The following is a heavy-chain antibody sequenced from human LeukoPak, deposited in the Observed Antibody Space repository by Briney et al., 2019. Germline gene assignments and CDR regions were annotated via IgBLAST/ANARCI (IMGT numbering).Heavy chain of an antibody. CDR3: AKAYYGSGSYYYYYYGMDV. CDR2: ISYDGSNK. V-gene: IGHV3-30*18. Sequence: PGGSLRLSCAASGFTFSSYGMHWVRQAPGKGPEWVAVISYDGSNKYYADSVKGRFTISRDNSKNTLYLQMNSLRAEDTAVYYCAKAYYGSGSYYYYYYGMDVWGKGTTVTVSS. J-gene: IGHJ6*04. D-gene: IGHD3-10*01. CDR1: GFTFSSYG.